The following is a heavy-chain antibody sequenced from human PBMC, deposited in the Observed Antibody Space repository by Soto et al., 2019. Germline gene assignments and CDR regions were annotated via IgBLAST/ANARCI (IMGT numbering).Heavy chain of an antibody. Sequence: SETLSLTCTVSGGSISSYYWSWIRQPPGKGLEWIGYIYYSGSTNYNPSLKSRVTISVDTSKNQFSLKLSSVTAADTAVYYCAREGTSMDDYVWGSYRPSYYYYGMDVWGQGTTVTVSS. D-gene: IGHD3-16*02. CDR1: GGSISSYY. V-gene: IGHV4-59*01. CDR3: AREGTSMDDYVWGSYRPSYYYYGMDV. J-gene: IGHJ6*02. CDR2: IYYSGST.